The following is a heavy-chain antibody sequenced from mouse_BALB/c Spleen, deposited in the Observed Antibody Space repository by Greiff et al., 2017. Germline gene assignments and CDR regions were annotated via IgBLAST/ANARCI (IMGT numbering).Heavy chain of an antibody. Sequence: QVQLQQSGAELAKPGASVKMSCKASGYTFTSYWMHWVKQRPGQGLEWIGYINPSTGYTEYNQKFKDKATLTADKSSSTAYMQLSSLTSEDSAVYYCARSGLGYDFDYWGQGTTLTVSS. V-gene: IGHV1-7*01. J-gene: IGHJ2*01. CDR2: INPSTGYT. CDR1: GYTFTSYW. CDR3: ARSGLGYDFDY. D-gene: IGHD2-14*01.